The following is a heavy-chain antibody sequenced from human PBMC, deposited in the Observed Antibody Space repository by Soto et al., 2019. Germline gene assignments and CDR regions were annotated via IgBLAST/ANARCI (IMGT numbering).Heavy chain of an antibody. V-gene: IGHV3-30*18. CDR3: AKDKMGDYGGSHYYFFGEDV. J-gene: IGHJ6*02. Sequence: QVQLVESGGNVVQPGRSLRLSCAASGFTFSTYGMHWVRQAPGKGLEWVAVISYDGSKKFYADSVKGRFTISRDASKNTLYLQMNSLRVEDTGVYFCAKDKMGDYGGSHYYFFGEDVWGQGTTVTVSS. D-gene: IGHD4-17*01. CDR1: GFTFSTYG. CDR2: ISYDGSKK.